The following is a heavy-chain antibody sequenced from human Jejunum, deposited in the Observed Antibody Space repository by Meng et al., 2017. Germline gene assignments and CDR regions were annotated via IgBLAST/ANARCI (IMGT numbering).Heavy chain of an antibody. CDR2: VSGGGGTT. D-gene: IGHD3-3*01. CDR3: AKEDVWSGFLDS. V-gene: IGHV3-23*01. CDR1: GFTFRTYA. Sequence: GGSLRLSCEGSGFTFRTYAMTWVRQAPGKGLEWISAVSGGGGTTYYAASVKGRFTISRDNSKNTLYLEMNRLRAEDTAIYYCAKEDVWSGFLDSWGQGTLVTVS. J-gene: IGHJ4*02.